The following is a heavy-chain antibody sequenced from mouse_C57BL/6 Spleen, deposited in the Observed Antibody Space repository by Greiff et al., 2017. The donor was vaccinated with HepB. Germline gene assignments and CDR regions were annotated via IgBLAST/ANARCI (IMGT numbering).Heavy chain of an antibody. J-gene: IGHJ2*01. Sequence: EVKVVESGPGMVKPSQSLSLTCTVTGYSITSGYDWHWIRHFPGNKLEWMGYISYSGSTNYNPSLKSRISITHDTSKNHFFLKLNSVTTEDTATYYCARDTRGYFDYWGQGTTLTVSS. CDR3: ARDTRGYFDY. V-gene: IGHV3-1*01. CDR1: GYSITSGYD. CDR2: ISYSGST.